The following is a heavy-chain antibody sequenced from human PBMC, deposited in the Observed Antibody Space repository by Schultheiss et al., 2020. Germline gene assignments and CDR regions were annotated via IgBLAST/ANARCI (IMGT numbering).Heavy chain of an antibody. V-gene: IGHV1-2*04. J-gene: IGHJ3*02. CDR3: ASIVVAEDDAFDI. CDR2: INPNSGGT. Sequence: ASVKVSCKASGYTFPSYYMHWVRQAPGQGLEWMGWINPNSGGTNYAQKFQGWVTMTRDTSISTAYMELSSLRSEDTALYYCASIVVAEDDAFDIWGQGTMVTVSS. CDR1: GYTFPSYY. D-gene: IGHD1-26*01.